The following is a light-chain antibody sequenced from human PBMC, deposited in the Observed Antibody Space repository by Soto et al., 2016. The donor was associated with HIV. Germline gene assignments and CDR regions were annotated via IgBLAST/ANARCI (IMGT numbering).Light chain of an antibody. V-gene: IGKV1-5*03. CDR1: QSISSW. Sequence: DIQMTQSPSTLSASVGDRVTITCRASQSISSWLAWYQQKPGKAPNLLIYKASSLESGVPSRFSGSGSGTEFTLTISSLQPDDFATYYCQQYQTEEGTFGQGTTVEIK. J-gene: IGKJ1*01. CDR3: QQYQTEEGT. CDR2: KAS.